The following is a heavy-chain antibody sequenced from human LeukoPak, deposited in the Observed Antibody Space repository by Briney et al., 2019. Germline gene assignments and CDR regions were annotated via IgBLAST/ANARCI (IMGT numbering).Heavy chain of an antibody. CDR2: INPNSGGT. V-gene: IGHV1-2*02. CDR1: GYTFTGYY. CDR3: ARGPAVAAKAYFDY. D-gene: IGHD6-19*01. Sequence: ASVKVSCKASGYTFTGYYMHWVRQAPGQGLEWMGWINPNSGGTNYAQKFQGRVTMTRDTSISTAYMELSRLRSDDTAVYYCARGPAVAAKAYFDYWGQGTLVTVSS. J-gene: IGHJ4*02.